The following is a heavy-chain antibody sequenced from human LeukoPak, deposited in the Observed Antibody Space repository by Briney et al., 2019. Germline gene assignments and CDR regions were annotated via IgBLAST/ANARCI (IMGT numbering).Heavy chain of an antibody. CDR3: AKGYTVTSFDY. D-gene: IGHD4-17*01. V-gene: IGHV3-23*01. CDR1: GFIFSDYW. CDR2: ISGSGGST. Sequence: GGSLRLSCAASGFIFSDYWMTWVRQAPGKGLEWVSAISGSGGSTYYADSVKGRFTISRDNSKNTLYLQMNSLRAEDTAVYYCAKGYTVTSFDYWGQGTLVTVSS. J-gene: IGHJ4*02.